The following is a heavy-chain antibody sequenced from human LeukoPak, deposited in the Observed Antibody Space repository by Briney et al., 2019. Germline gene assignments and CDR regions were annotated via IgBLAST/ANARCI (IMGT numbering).Heavy chain of an antibody. CDR2: INHSGST. D-gene: IGHD4-17*01. CDR3: ARVSTVAKRADY. J-gene: IGHJ4*02. V-gene: IGHV4-34*01. Sequence: SETLSLTCAVYGGSFSGYYWRWIRQPPGKGLEWIGEINHSGSTNYNPSLKSRVTISVDTSKNQFSLKLSSVTAADTAVYYCARVSTVAKRADYWGQGTLVTVSS. CDR1: GGSFSGYY.